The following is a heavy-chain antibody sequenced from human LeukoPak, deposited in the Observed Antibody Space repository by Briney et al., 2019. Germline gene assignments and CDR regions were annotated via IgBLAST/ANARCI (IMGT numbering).Heavy chain of an antibody. CDR3: ARLAAAAGDY. Sequence: TSETLSLTCTVSGGSISSGNYYWGWIRQPPGKGLEWIGSIFYSGSSDYNPSLKSRVTISVDTSKNQFSLKLSSVTAADTAVYYCARLAAAAGDYWGQGTLVTVSS. J-gene: IGHJ4*02. CDR2: IFYSGSS. D-gene: IGHD6-13*01. CDR1: GGSISSGNYY. V-gene: IGHV4-39*01.